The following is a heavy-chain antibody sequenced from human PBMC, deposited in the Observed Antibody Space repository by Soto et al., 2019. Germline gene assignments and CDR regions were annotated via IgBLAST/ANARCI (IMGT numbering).Heavy chain of an antibody. CDR2: IYWNDDE. D-gene: IGHD6-19*01. CDR1: GFSLSTSGVG. J-gene: IGHJ5*02. CDR3: AHRQGQGQWLVRRQVDWFEP. V-gene: IGHV2-5*01. Sequence: QITLKESGPTLVKPTQTLTLTCTFSGFSLSTSGVGVGWIRQPPGKALEWLALIYWNDDERYNPSLRSRLTIIKDTSSNQVVLTMTNMDPVDTATYYGAHRQGQGQWLVRRQVDWFEPWGQGTLVTVSS.